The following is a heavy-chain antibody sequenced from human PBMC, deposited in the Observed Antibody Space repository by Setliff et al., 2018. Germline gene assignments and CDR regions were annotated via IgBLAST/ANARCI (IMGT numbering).Heavy chain of an antibody. J-gene: IGHJ4*02. V-gene: IGHV3-23*01. CDR1: GGSISSGG. D-gene: IGHD5-18*01. CDR3: ATMDWIELSRYFKY. CDR2: ISSSSGDNT. Sequence: LSLTCTVSGGSISSGGYYWVRQAPGKGLEWASSISSSSGDNTYYADSVKGRFTISRDNSKNTLYLQMTSLRAEDTATYFCATMDWIELSRYFKYWGQGSLVTVSS.